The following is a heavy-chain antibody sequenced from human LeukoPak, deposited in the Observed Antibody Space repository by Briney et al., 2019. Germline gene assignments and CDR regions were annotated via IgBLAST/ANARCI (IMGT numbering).Heavy chain of an antibody. D-gene: IGHD4-17*01. J-gene: IGHJ5*02. CDR2: IKSKTDGGTT. V-gene: IGHV3-15*01. CDR3: TRRHDYGDYLNWFVP. Sequence: GGSLRLSCAAAEFTFSNAWMSWGRQAPGKGLEWVGRIKSKTDGGTTDYAAPVKGRFTISRDDSKNTLYLQMNSLKTEDTAVYYCTRRHDYGDYLNWFVPWGQGTLVTVSS. CDR1: EFTFSNAW.